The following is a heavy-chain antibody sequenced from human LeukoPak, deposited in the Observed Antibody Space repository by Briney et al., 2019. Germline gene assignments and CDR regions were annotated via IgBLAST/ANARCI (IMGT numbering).Heavy chain of an antibody. V-gene: IGHV5-51*01. J-gene: IGHJ4*02. CDR1: GYRFSSYW. Sequence: GESLKISCKGSGYRFSSYWIGWVRQMPGKGLEWMGIIYPGDSDTRYSPSFQGQATISADKSVSSAYLQWSSLKASDTAMYYCARVGGSGSLDYWGQGTLVTVSS. D-gene: IGHD3-10*01. CDR2: IYPGDSDT. CDR3: ARVGGSGSLDY.